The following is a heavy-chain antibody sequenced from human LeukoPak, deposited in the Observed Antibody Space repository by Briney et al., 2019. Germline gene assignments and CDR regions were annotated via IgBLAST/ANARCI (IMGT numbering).Heavy chain of an antibody. CDR1: GGSISSGGYY. V-gene: IGHV4-31*03. CDR3: ARAGIAVANWFDP. D-gene: IGHD6-19*01. Sequence: SETLSLTCTVSGGSISSGGYYWSWIRQHPGKGLEWIGYIYYSGSTYYNPSLKSRVTISVDTSKNQFSLKLSSVTAADTAVYYCARAGIAVANWFDPWGQGTLVTVSS. CDR2: IYYSGST. J-gene: IGHJ5*02.